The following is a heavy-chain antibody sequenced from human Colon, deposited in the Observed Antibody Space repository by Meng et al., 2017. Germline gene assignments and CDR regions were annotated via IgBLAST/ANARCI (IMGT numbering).Heavy chain of an antibody. CDR2: INHSGGA. V-gene: IGHV4-34*02. D-gene: IGHD3-16*01. Sequence: LQQLGAGRFKPSETLSPTCAAYDGAFSDDYWSWIRQPPWKGLASIGEINHSGGANYSPSLQSRVTISVDTSNNQFSLKLSSVIAADTAVYYCARVDFRGKTADSTGLGHWGQGTLVTVSS. J-gene: IGHJ4*02. CDR1: DGAFSDDY. CDR3: ARVDFRGKTADSTGLGH.